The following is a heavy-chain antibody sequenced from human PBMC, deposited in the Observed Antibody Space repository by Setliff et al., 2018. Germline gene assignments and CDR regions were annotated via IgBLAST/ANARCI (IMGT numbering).Heavy chain of an antibody. D-gene: IGHD1-1*01. V-gene: IGHV3-64*02. CDR3: VREGYSEYFQD. J-gene: IGHJ1*01. CDR1: GFTFSSYA. Sequence: GGSLRLSCAASGFTFSSYAMHWVRQAPGKGLEYVSSISTDGGYTYYVDSVRGRFTISRDNSKNTVYLQMGSLRPEDTAVYYCVREGYSEYFQDWGRGTLVTVSS. CDR2: ISTDGGYT.